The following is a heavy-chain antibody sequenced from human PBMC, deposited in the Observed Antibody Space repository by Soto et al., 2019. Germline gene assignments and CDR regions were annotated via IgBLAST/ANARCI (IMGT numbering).Heavy chain of an antibody. V-gene: IGHV5-51*01. CDR1: GYSFTSYC. CDR3: ARHPSSSFNVVPDY. CDR2: IYPGDSDT. J-gene: IGHJ4*02. Sequence: GESLKISCKGSGYSFTSYCIGWVRQMPGKGLEWMGIIYPGDSDTRYSPSFQGQVSISADKSISTAYLQWSSLKASDTAMYYCARHPSSSFNVVPDYWGQATLVTVSS. D-gene: IGHD6-13*01.